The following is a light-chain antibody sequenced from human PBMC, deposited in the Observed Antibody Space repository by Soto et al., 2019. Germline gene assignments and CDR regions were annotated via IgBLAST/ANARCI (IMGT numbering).Light chain of an antibody. Sequence: DIQMTQSPSSLSASVGDRVTITCRASQGISNYLAWYQQQPGKVPKLLIYVASTLQSGVPSRFSGSGSGTDFTLTISSLQPEDVTTYYCQKYNSAPWTFGQGTKVDIK. CDR1: QGISNY. J-gene: IGKJ1*01. CDR3: QKYNSAPWT. CDR2: VAS. V-gene: IGKV1-27*01.